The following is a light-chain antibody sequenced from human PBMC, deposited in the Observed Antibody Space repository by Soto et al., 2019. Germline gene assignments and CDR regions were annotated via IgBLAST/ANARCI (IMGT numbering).Light chain of an antibody. CDR2: DAF. CDR1: QTVSRY. Sequence: EIVMTQSPATLSVSPGERATLSCRASQTVSRYLSWYQQKPGQAPRLLIYDAFNRAPGIPARFSGSGSGTDFSLTISSLEPEDFAVYYCLQRGDWPPSFGGGTKVDIK. J-gene: IGKJ4*01. CDR3: LQRGDWPPS. V-gene: IGKV3-11*01.